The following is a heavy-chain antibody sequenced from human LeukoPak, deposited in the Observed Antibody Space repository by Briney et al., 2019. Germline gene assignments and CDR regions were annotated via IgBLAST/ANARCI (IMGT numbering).Heavy chain of an antibody. CDR2: IYYSGST. Sequence: SETLSLTCTVSGGSISSYYWSWIRQPPGKGLEWIGYIYYSGSTNYNPSLKSRVTISVDTSKNQLSLKLSSVTAADTAVYYCARVRDAEYNGYPAFDIWGQGTMVTVSS. V-gene: IGHV4-59*01. CDR1: GGSISSYY. D-gene: IGHD5-12*01. J-gene: IGHJ3*02. CDR3: ARVRDAEYNGYPAFDI.